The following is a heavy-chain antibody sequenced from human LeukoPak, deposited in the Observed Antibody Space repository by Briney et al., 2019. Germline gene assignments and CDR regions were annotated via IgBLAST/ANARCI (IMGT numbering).Heavy chain of an antibody. CDR2: ISAYNGNT. Sequence: GASVKVSCKASGYTFTSYGISWVRQAPGQGLEWMGWISAYNGNTNYAQKLQGRVTMTTDTSTSTAYMELRSLRSDDTAVYYCARDGVYDSRGYYSYYYYMDVWGKGTTVTISS. D-gene: IGHD3-22*01. V-gene: IGHV1-18*01. CDR1: GYTFTSYG. CDR3: ARDGVYDSRGYYSYYYYMDV. J-gene: IGHJ6*03.